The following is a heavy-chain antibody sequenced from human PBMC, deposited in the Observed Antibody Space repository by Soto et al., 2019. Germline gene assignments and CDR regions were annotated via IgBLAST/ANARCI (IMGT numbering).Heavy chain of an antibody. V-gene: IGHV2-5*02. D-gene: IGHD2-21*02. J-gene: IGHJ6*02. CDR1: GFSLSTGGVG. CDR3: THRRCGGDCLQSYSSHYYYGMDV. Sequence: QITLMESGPTLVKPTQTLTLTCTFSGFSLSTGGVGVGWIRQPPGKALEWLALIYWDDDKRYRQYLRIRLTITTETSKNQVVLTMDNMDPVDTATYYCTHRRCGGDCLQSYSSHYYYGMDVWGQGTTVTVSS. CDR2: IYWDDDK.